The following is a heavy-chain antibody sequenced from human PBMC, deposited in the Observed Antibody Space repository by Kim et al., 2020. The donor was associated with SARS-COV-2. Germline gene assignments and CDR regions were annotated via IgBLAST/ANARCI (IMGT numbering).Heavy chain of an antibody. CDR3: TPNFEH. CDR1: GFTFTNYW. Sequence: GGSLRLSCAASGFTFTNYWIHWVRQTPGKGPVWVSSVGGDGGSRYYADSVKGRFTTSRDNANNMVYLQMNSLRVDDTAIYYCTPNFEHWGQGALDTVSS. CDR2: VGGDGGSR. D-gene: IGHD2-15*01. V-gene: IGHV3-74*01. J-gene: IGHJ5*02.